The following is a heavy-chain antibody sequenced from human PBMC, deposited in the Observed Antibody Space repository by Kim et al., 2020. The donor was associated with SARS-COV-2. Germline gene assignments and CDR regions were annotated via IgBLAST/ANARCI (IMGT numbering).Heavy chain of an antibody. J-gene: IGHJ3*02. Sequence: GGSLRLSCAASGFTFSSYWMHWVRQAPGKGLVWVSRINSDGSSTSYADSVKGRFTISRDNAKNTLYLQMNSLRAEDTAVYYCARDLSRLSWIAVAGTDAFDIWGQGTMVTVSS. CDR2: INSDGSST. V-gene: IGHV3-74*01. D-gene: IGHD6-19*01. CDR3: ARDLSRLSWIAVAGTDAFDI. CDR1: GFTFSSYW.